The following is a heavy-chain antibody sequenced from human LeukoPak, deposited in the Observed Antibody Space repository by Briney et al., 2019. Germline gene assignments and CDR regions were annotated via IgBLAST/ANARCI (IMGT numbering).Heavy chain of an antibody. D-gene: IGHD2-15*01. Sequence: SGGSLRLSCAASGFTFSSYAMSWVRQAPGKGLEWVSAISGSGGSTYYADSVKGRFTISRDNSKNTLYLQMNSLILEDTAVYYCARDGSGSGDYWGQGTLVTVSS. CDR2: ISGSGGST. CDR3: ARDGSGSGDY. CDR1: GFTFSSYA. J-gene: IGHJ4*02. V-gene: IGHV3-23*01.